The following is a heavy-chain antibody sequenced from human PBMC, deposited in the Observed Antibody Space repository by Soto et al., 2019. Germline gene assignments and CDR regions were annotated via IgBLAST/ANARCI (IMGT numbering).Heavy chain of an antibody. V-gene: IGHV4-30-4*01. J-gene: IGHJ5*02. Sequence: PSETLSLTCTVSGGSISSGDYYWSWIRQPPGKGLERIGYIYYSGSTYYNPSLKSRVTISVDTSKNQFSLKLSSVTAADTAVYYCARVVVENWFDPWGQGTLVTVSS. CDR2: IYYSGST. D-gene: IGHD2-15*01. CDR1: GGSISSGDYY. CDR3: ARVVVENWFDP.